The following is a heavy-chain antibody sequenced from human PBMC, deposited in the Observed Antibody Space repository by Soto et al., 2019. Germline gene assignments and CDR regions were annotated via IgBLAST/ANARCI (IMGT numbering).Heavy chain of an antibody. CDR2: ISYDGSNK. D-gene: IGHD5-12*01. Sequence: GGSLRLSCAASGFTFSSYAMHWVRQAPGKGLEWVAVISYDGSNKYYADSVKGRFTISRDNSKNTLYLQMNSLRAEDTAVYYCARDRGYDYLDYWGQGTLVT. J-gene: IGHJ4*02. CDR1: GFTFSSYA. V-gene: IGHV3-30-3*01. CDR3: ARDRGYDYLDY.